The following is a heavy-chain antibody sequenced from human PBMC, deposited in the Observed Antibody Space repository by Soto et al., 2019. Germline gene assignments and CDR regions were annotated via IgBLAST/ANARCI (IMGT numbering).Heavy chain of an antibody. CDR2: IIPIFGTA. D-gene: IGHD6-6*01. J-gene: IGHJ6*02. V-gene: IGHV1-69*12. Sequence: QVQLVQSGAEVKKPGSSVKVSCKASGGTFSSYAISWVRQAPGQGLEWMGGIIPIFGTANYAQKFQGRVTIXXDXSXSTAYMELGSLRSEDTAVDYCAREGSSPAPWGGMDVWGQGTTVTVSS. CDR1: GGTFSSYA. CDR3: AREGSSPAPWGGMDV.